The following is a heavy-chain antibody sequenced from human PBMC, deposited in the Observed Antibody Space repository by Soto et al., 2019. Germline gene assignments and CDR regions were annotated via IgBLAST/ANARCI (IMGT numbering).Heavy chain of an antibody. J-gene: IGHJ3*02. CDR2: IYGGGRA. D-gene: IGHD3-22*01. V-gene: IGHV4-30-2*01. CDR3: PRGGGNSHAGSGFYAHPMDVFKI. Sequence: SETLSLTCTVSGESVSSGAYAWSWIRQPPGKALEWIAYIYGGGRAHYNPSLKSRVAMPVDRSKIQFSLKLRSVTAAETAVDYSPRGGGNSHAGSGFYAHPMDVFKIWGQGTLVTVS. CDR1: GESVSSGAYA.